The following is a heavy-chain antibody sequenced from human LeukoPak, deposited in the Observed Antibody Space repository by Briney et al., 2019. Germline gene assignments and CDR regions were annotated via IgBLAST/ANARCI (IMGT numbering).Heavy chain of an antibody. J-gene: IGHJ4*02. CDR3: ARAPNSGSYHDY. V-gene: IGHV4-34*01. Sequence: SETLSLTCAVYGGSFSGYYWSWIRQPPGKGLEWIGEINHSGSTNYNPSLKSRVTISVDTSKNQFSLKLSSVTAADTAVYYCARAPNSGSYHDYWGQGTLVTVSS. CDR2: INHSGST. CDR1: GGSFSGYY. D-gene: IGHD1-26*01.